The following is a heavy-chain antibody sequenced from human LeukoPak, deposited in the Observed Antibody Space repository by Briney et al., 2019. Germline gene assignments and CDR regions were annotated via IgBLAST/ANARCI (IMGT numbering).Heavy chain of an antibody. Sequence: SETLSLTCTVSGGSISSGSYYWSWIRQPAGKGLEWIGRIYTSGSTNYNPSLKSRFTISVDTSKNQFSLKLSSVTAADTAVYYCARVESDYYYYMDVWGKGTTVTISS. CDR1: GGSISSGSYY. CDR2: IYTSGST. J-gene: IGHJ6*03. D-gene: IGHD3-3*01. V-gene: IGHV4-61*02. CDR3: ARVESDYYYYMDV.